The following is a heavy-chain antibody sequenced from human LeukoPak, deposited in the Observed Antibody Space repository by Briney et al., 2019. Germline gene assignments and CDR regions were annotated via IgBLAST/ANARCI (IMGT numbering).Heavy chain of an antibody. D-gene: IGHD5-24*01. J-gene: IGHJ6*02. Sequence: TGGSLRLSCVGSELTFSTYPMSWVRQAPGKGLEWVSAISGSGGSTFYADSEKGRFTISRDNSKNTLFLQMNSLGAEDTAIYYCATRGKDGYNANYYGMGVWGQGTTVTVSS. CDR2: ISGSGGST. CDR1: ELTFSTYP. V-gene: IGHV3-23*01. CDR3: ATRGKDGYNANYYGMGV.